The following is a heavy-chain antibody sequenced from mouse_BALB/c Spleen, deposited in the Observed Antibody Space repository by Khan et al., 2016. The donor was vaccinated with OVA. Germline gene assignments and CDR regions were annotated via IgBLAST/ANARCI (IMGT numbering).Heavy chain of an antibody. CDR2: IYPFNDDS. D-gene: IGHD1-1*01. V-gene: IGHV1S136*01. CDR3: ATQGSTYTWFAY. CDR1: GYTFTSYV. J-gene: IGHJ3*01. Sequence: VQLQQSGPELLKPGASVKMSCKASGYTFTSYVMHWVKQKPGQGLEWIGYIYPFNDDSKYSEKFKGKATMNSDTSSNTAYMELSSLTSEDSAVYYCATQGSTYTWFAYWGQGTLVTVSA.